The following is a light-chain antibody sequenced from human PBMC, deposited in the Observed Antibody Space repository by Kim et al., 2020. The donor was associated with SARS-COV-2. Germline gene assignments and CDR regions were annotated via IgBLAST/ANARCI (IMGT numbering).Light chain of an antibody. V-gene: IGKV3D-20*01. CDR3: QQYGSSTIT. CDR2: DAS. J-gene: IGKJ5*01. CDR1: QNINYRY. Sequence: EIVLTQSPATLSLSPGERATLSCGASQNINYRYLAWYQHKPGLAPRLLIYDASSRATGIPDRFSGSRSGTDFTLTISRLEPEDFTVYYCQQYGSSTITFGQGTRLEIK.